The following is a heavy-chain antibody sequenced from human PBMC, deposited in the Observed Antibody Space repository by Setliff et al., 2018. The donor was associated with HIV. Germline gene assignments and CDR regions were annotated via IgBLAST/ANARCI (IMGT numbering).Heavy chain of an antibody. Sequence: SETLSLTCAVSGYSISSGYYWGWIRQPPGKGLEWIGSIYTSGSTNYNPSLKSRVTISVDTSKNQFSLKLSSVTAADTADYYCARRIDNSGSFPDKNWFDTWGQGSLVTVSS. V-gene: IGHV4-38-2*01. D-gene: IGHD3-10*01. J-gene: IGHJ5*02. CDR1: GYSISSGYY. CDR3: ARRIDNSGSFPDKNWFDT. CDR2: IYTSGST.